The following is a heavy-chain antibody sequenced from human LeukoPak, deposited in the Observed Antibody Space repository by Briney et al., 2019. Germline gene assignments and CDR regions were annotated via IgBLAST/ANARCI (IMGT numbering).Heavy chain of an antibody. Sequence: PSETLSLTCTVSGGSISSGGYYWSWIRQPPGKGLEWIGYIYHSGSTYYNPSLKSRVTISVDRSKNQFSLKLSSVTAADTAVYYCAREIGRIGVVVIAWYFDLWGRGTLVTVSS. CDR2: IYHSGST. D-gene: IGHD3-22*01. J-gene: IGHJ2*01. CDR1: GGSISSGGYY. V-gene: IGHV4-30-2*01. CDR3: AREIGRIGVVVIAWYFDL.